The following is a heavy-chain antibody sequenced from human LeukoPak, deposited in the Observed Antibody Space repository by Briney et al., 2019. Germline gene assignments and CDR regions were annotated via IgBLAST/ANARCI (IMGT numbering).Heavy chain of an antibody. D-gene: IGHD6-13*01. V-gene: IGHV3-43D*03. CDR3: AREARSKQLVRGHFDY. Sequence: GGSLRLSCAASGFTFDDYAMHWVRQAPGKGLEWVSLISWDGGSTYYADSVKGRFTISRDNSKNTLYLQMNSLRAEDTAVYYCAREARSKQLVRGHFDYWGQGTLVTVSS. CDR2: ISWDGGST. CDR1: GFTFDDYA. J-gene: IGHJ4*02.